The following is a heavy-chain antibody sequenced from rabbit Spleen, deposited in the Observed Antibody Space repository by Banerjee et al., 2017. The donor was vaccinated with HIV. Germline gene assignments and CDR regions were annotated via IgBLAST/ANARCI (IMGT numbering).Heavy chain of an antibody. CDR2: INIITGKA. V-gene: IGHV1S45*01. CDR3: ARNGGMLDYKL. CDR1: GVSFSDKDV. J-gene: IGHJ6*01. Sequence: QEQLEESGGGLVKPEGSLTLTCKASGVSFSDKDVMCWVRQAPGKGLEWIACINIITGKAVYASWAKGRFIMSRTSSTTVTLQMTSLTIADTATYFCARNGGMLDYKLWGQGTLVTVS. D-gene: IGHD6-1*01.